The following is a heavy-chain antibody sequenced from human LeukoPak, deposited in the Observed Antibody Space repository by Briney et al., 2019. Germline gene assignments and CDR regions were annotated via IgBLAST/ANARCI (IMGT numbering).Heavy chain of an antibody. Sequence: GGSLRLSCAVSGFTFSSYSMNWVRQAPGKGLEWVSSISSSSSYIYYADSVKGRFTISRDNAKNSLYLQMNSLRAEDTAVYYCAREGYCSGGSCYDAFDIWGQGTMVTVSS. CDR2: ISSSSSYI. CDR3: AREGYCSGGSCYDAFDI. CDR1: GFTFSSYS. J-gene: IGHJ3*02. V-gene: IGHV3-21*01. D-gene: IGHD2-15*01.